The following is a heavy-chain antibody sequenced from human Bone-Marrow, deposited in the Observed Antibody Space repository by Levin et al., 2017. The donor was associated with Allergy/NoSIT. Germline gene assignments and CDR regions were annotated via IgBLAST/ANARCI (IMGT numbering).Heavy chain of an antibody. CDR2: ISFDGNDK. V-gene: IGHV3-30*18. CDR3: VKGAKFSSGSNYFYYYMDV. J-gene: IGHJ6*03. D-gene: IGHD6-19*01. CDR1: GFIFRNYA. Sequence: GGSLRLSCVASGFIFRNYAMHWVRQAPGKGLEWVARISFDGNDKYYVQSVKGRFTISRDNSKNTTYLQMSGLNTEDTAVYYCVKGAKFSSGSNYFYYYMDVWGKGTTVRVS.